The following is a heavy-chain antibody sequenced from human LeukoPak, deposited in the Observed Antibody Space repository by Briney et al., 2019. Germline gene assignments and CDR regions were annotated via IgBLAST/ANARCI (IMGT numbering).Heavy chain of an antibody. CDR3: ARSFGSSWYIDY. CDR2: IYYSGST. Sequence: SETLSLTCTVSGGSISSNYWSWIRQPPGKGLEWIGYIYYSGSTNYNPSLKSRVTISVDTSKNQFSLKLNSVTAADTAVYYCARSFGSSWYIDYWGQGTLVTVSS. J-gene: IGHJ4*02. CDR1: GGSISSNY. V-gene: IGHV4-59*01. D-gene: IGHD6-13*01.